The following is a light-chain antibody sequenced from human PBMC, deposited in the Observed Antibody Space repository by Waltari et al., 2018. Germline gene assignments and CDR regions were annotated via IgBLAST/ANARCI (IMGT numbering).Light chain of an antibody. CDR1: QSVGSSY. J-gene: IGKJ1*01. V-gene: IGKV3-20*01. CDR2: GAS. CDR3: QQYGTSRT. Sequence: EIVLTQSPGTLSLSPGERSTLSCRASQSVGSSYLAWYQQKPGQAPRLLIYGASNRATDIPDRFSGSGSGTDFTLTISRREPEDFAVYYCQQYGTSRTFGQGTKVEIK.